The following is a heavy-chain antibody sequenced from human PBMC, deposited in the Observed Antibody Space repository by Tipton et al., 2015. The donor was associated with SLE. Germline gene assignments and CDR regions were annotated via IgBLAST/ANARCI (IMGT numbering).Heavy chain of an antibody. Sequence: LRLSCTVSGGSIISHYWSWFRQPPGKGLEWIGYIYYSGATNYNPSLKSRITISLDTSKNQFSLKLSSVTAADTAVYYCVRGGDYDILTGPFDYWGQGTLVTVSS. CDR3: VRGGDYDILTGPFDY. J-gene: IGHJ4*02. D-gene: IGHD3-9*01. V-gene: IGHV4-59*11. CDR2: IYYSGAT. CDR1: GGSIISHY.